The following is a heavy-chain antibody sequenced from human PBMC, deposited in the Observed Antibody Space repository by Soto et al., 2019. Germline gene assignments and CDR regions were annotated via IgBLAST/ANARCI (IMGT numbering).Heavy chain of an antibody. CDR2: IIPIFGTA. J-gene: IGHJ5*02. CDR3: ASSYDFWSGYPRENWFDP. CDR1: GGTFSSYA. D-gene: IGHD3-3*01. Sequence: VKVSCKASGGTFSSYAISWVRQAPGQGLEWMGGIIPIFGTANYAQKFQGRVTITADESTSTAYMELSSLRSEDTAVYYCASSYDFWSGYPRENWFDPWGQGTLVTVSS. V-gene: IGHV1-69*13.